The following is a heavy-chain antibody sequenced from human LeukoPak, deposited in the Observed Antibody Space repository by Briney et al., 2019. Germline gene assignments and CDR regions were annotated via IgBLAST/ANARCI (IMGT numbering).Heavy chain of an antibody. CDR1: GFTFSSYD. CDR2: IGTAGDT. D-gene: IGHD3-3*01. J-gene: IGHJ4*02. CDR3: ARGEGRITIFGVVQAVPDY. Sequence: QSGGSLRLSCAASGFTFSSYDMHWVRQATGKGLEWVSAIGTAGDTYYPGSVKGRFTISRDNAKNSLYLQMNSLRAEDTAVYYCARGEGRITIFGVVQAVPDYWGQGTLVTVSS. V-gene: IGHV3-13*01.